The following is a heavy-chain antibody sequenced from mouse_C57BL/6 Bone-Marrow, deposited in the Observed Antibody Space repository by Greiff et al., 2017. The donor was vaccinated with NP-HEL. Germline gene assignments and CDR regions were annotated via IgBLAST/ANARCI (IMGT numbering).Heavy chain of an antibody. Sequence: EVKVIESGGGLVQPGGSLKLSCAASGIDFSRYWMSWVRRAPGKGLEWIGEINPDSSTINYAPSLKDKFIISRDNAKNTLYLQMSKVRSEDTALYYCARAHYGRLSGYFDVWGTGTTVTVSS. CDR3: ARAHYGRLSGYFDV. J-gene: IGHJ1*03. CDR1: GIDFSRYW. CDR2: INPDSSTI. V-gene: IGHV4-1*01. D-gene: IGHD1-2*01.